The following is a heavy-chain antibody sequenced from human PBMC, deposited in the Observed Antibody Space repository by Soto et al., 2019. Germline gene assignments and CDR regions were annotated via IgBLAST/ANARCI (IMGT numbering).Heavy chain of an antibody. J-gene: IGHJ6*02. V-gene: IGHV3-23*01. CDR3: AKGLIAVAGYGEYYYYGMDV. CDR1: GFTFSSYA. D-gene: IGHD6-19*01. Sequence: GGSLRLSCAASGFTFSSYAMSWVRQAPGKGLEWVSAISGSGGSTYYADSVKGRFTISRDNSKNTLYLQMNSLRAEDTAVYYCAKGLIAVAGYGEYYYYGMDVWGQGTTVTVSS. CDR2: ISGSGGST.